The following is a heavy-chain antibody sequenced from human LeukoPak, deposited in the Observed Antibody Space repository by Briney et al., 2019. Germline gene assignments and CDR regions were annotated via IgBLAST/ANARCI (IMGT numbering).Heavy chain of an antibody. V-gene: IGHV3-23*01. CDR3: AKYSVYGSGSYLDY. J-gene: IGHJ4*02. Sequence: GGSLRLSCAASGFTFSSYAMSWVRQAPGKGLEWVSAISGSGGSTYYADSVKGRFTISRDNSKNTLYLQMNSLRAEDTAVYYCAKYSVYGSGSYLDYWGQGTLVTVSS. D-gene: IGHD3-10*01. CDR2: ISGSGGST. CDR1: GFTFSSYA.